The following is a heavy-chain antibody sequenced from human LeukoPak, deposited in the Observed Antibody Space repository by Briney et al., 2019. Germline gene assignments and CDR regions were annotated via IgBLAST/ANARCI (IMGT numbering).Heavy chain of an antibody. V-gene: IGHV3-23*01. Sequence: GGSLRLSCAASGFSFSGFAMTWVRQAPGKGLEWVSTIRSNGATAYNADSVKGRFTISRDNSKNTLYLQMNSLRAEDTAVYYCASEGRYCSSTSCYGGFFDYWGQGTLVTVSS. D-gene: IGHD2-2*01. CDR2: IRSNGATA. CDR3: ASEGRYCSSTSCYGGFFDY. CDR1: GFSFSGFA. J-gene: IGHJ4*02.